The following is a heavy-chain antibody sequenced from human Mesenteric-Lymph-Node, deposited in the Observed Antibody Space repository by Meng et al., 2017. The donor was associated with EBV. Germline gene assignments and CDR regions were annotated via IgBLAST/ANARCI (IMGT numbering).Heavy chain of an antibody. Sequence: LHRQEAGPGLVKPSETLSLTCTVSGGSISSSSYYWGWIRQPPGKGLEWIGSIYYSGSTYYNPSLKSRVTISVDTSKNQFSLKLSSVTAADTAVYYCARDRGIAAADYWGQGTLVTVSS. CDR2: IYYSGST. CDR1: GGSISSSSYY. CDR3: ARDRGIAAADY. J-gene: IGHJ4*02. D-gene: IGHD6-13*01. V-gene: IGHV4-39*07.